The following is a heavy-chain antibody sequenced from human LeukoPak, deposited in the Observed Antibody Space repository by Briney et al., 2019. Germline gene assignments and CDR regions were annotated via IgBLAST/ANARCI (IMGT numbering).Heavy chain of an antibody. V-gene: IGHV3-23*01. CDR1: GFTFRSRA. J-gene: IGHJ6*02. CDR3: AREYSSSWYSNYYYGMDV. D-gene: IGHD6-13*01. CDR2: IYENGGTT. Sequence: GGSLRLSCVGSGFTFRSRAMSWVRQAPEKGLEFVSGIYENGGTTYYADSVKGRFSISRDNSKNTLYLQMNSLRAEDTAVYYCAREYSSSWYSNYYYGMDVWGQGTTVTVSS.